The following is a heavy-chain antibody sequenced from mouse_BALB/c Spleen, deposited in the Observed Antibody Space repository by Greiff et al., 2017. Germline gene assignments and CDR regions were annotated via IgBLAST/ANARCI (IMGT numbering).Heavy chain of an antibody. CDR1: GYSITSDYA. Sequence: EVQLQESGPGLVKPSQSLFLTCTVTGYSITSDYAWNWIRQFPGNKLEWMGYISYSGSTSYNPSLKSRISITRDTSKNQFFLQLNSVTTEDTATYYCARRELLDYWGQGTTLTVSS. CDR2: ISYSGST. D-gene: IGHD1-3*01. J-gene: IGHJ2*01. V-gene: IGHV3-2*02. CDR3: ARRELLDY.